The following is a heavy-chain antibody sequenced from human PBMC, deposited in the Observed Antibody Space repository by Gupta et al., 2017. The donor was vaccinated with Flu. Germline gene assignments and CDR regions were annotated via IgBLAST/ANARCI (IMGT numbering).Heavy chain of an antibody. CDR3: ARAGGSYPHSGIRIGAFDI. CDR1: GGTFSSYA. J-gene: IGHJ3*02. Sequence: QVQLVQSGAEVKKPGSSVKVSCKASGGTFSSYAISWVRQAPGQGLEWMGGIIPIFGTANYAQKFQGRVTITADESTSTAYMELSSLRSEDTAVYYCARAGGSYPHSGIRIGAFDIWGQGTMVTVSS. CDR2: IIPIFGTA. D-gene: IGHD1-26*01. V-gene: IGHV1-69*01.